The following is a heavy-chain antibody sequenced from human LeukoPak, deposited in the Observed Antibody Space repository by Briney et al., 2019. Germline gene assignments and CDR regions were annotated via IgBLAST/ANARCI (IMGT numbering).Heavy chain of an antibody. Sequence: ASVKVSCKASGYTFTGYYMHWVRQAPGQGLEWMGWINPNSGGTNYAQKFQGRVTMTRDTSISTAYMELSRLRSDDTAVYYCARGVNYYGSGSYYKSYYYYMDVWGKGTTVTISS. J-gene: IGHJ6*03. CDR3: ARGVNYYGSGSYYKSYYYYMDV. CDR1: GYTFTGYY. CDR2: INPNSGGT. V-gene: IGHV1-2*02. D-gene: IGHD3-10*01.